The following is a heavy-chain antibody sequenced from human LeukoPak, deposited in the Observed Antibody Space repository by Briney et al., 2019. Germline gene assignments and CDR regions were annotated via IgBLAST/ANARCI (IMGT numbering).Heavy chain of an antibody. CDR3: ARDHGTDGTTFPLNFDC. CDR2: INPNNGAT. J-gene: IGHJ4*02. Sequence: GASVKVSCKASGYRFPSYYIHWVRQAPGQGLEWMGWINPNNGATKYAQKFQGGVTLTTDTSLTTVFMELTWLTSDDTATYYCARDHGTDGTTFPLNFDCWGQGTLVTVSS. V-gene: IGHV1-2*02. D-gene: IGHD1-1*01. CDR1: GYRFPSYY.